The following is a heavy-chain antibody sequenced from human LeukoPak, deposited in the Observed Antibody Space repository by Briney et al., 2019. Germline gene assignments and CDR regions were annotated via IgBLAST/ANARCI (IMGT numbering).Heavy chain of an antibody. CDR3: ARAGSTVDNFDY. Sequence: ASVKVSCTASGYTFTGYYMHWVRHAPGQGLEWMWWVNPNSGGTNYAQKFQGRVTMTRDTSISTAYMELSRLRSDDTAVYYCARAGSTVDNFDYWGQGTLVTVSS. J-gene: IGHJ4*02. D-gene: IGHD4-23*01. CDR1: GYTFTGYY. V-gene: IGHV1-2*02. CDR2: VNPNSGGT.